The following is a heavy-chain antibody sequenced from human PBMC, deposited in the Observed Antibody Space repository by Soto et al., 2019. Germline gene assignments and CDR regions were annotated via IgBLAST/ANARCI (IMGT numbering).Heavy chain of an antibody. CDR1: GFTFSNAW. CDR2: IKSKTDGGTT. D-gene: IGHD3-3*01. J-gene: IGHJ4*02. Sequence: PGGSLRLSXAASGFTFSNAWMSWVRQAPGKGLEWVGRIKSKTDGGTTDYAAPVKGRFTISRDDSKNTLYLQMNSLKTEDTAVYYCTIRTRDYDFWSGYTRWGQGTLVTVSS. CDR3: TIRTRDYDFWSGYTR. V-gene: IGHV3-15*01.